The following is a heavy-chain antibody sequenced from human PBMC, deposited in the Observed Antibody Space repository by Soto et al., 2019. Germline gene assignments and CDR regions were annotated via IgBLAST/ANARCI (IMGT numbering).Heavy chain of an antibody. CDR1: GFTFSSYA. CDR2: ISGSGGST. V-gene: IGHV3-23*01. CDR3: AKKLRDDYIWGSYRYRGFDY. D-gene: IGHD3-16*02. Sequence: GGSLRLSCAASGFTFSSYAMSWVRQAPGKGLEWVSAISGSGGSTYYADSVKGRFTISRDNSKNTLYLQMNSLRAEDTAVYYCAKKLRDDYIWGSYRYRGFDYWGQGTLVTVSS. J-gene: IGHJ4*02.